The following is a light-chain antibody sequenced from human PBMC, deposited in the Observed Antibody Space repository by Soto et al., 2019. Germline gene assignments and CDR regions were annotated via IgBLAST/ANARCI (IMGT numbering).Light chain of an antibody. J-gene: IGKJ4*01. CDR2: EAS. Sequence: EIVLTQSPATLSLSPGERATLSCRASQSVSSHLAWYQHIPGQAPRLLIYEASTRATGIPGSFSGSGSGTDFILTSSRLQAEDFEVYCCQRRSDWPMLFGGGTRVEIK. CDR3: QRRSDWPML. CDR1: QSVSSH. V-gene: IGKV3-11*01.